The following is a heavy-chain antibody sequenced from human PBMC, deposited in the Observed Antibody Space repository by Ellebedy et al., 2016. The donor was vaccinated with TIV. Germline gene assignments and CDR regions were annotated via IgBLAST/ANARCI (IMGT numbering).Heavy chain of an antibody. Sequence: GGSLRLXXAASGFTFSTCAMTWVRQAPGKGLEWVSSISPQWTTTYYAASVQGRFTMSRDNSRDTVYQQMNSLRVDDTAIYYWVKTTETGTSRGYFNAWGPGTLVTVSS. CDR2: ISPQWTTT. D-gene: IGHD1-1*01. CDR1: GFTFSTCA. V-gene: IGHV3-23*01. J-gene: IGHJ5*02. CDR3: VKTTETGTSRGYFNA.